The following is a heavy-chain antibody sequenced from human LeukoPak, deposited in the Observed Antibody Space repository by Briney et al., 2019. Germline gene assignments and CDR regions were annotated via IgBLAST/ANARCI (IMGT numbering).Heavy chain of an antibody. V-gene: IGHV3-23*01. J-gene: IGHJ4*02. CDR2: ISGSGGST. Sequence: GGSLRLSCAASGFNVSNNYMSWVRQAPGKGLEWVSAISGSGGSTYYADSVKGRFTVSRDNSKNTLYLQMNSLRAEDTAIYYCAKDRDLRQGYYFDHWGQGTLVTVSS. CDR1: GFNVSNNY. CDR3: AKDRDLRQGYYFDH.